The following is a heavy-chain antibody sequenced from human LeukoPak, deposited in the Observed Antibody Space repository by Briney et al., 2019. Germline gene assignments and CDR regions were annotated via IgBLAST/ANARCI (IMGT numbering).Heavy chain of an antibody. CDR2: IIPILGIA. J-gene: IGHJ4*02. CDR1: GGTFSSYA. Sequence: SVKVSCKASGGTFSSYAISWVRQAPGQGLEWMGRIIPILGIANYAQKFQGRVTITADKSTSTAYMELSSLRSEDTAVYYCTTDLHDSSFYWGQGTLVTVSS. V-gene: IGHV1-69*04. D-gene: IGHD3-22*01. CDR3: TTDLHDSSFY.